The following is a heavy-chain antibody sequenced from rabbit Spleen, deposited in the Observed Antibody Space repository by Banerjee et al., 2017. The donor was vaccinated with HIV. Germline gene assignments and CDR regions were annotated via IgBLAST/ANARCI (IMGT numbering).Heavy chain of an antibody. Sequence: QEQLEESGGGLVKPEGSLTLTCTASGFSFSSSYWICWVRQAPGQGLEWITRIVAGSGGRTFYASWAKGRFTISKTSSTTVTLQMNRLTAADTAPYFCARDVYYNRYKGLALWGPGARVT. D-gene: IGHD1-1*01. CDR3: ARDVYYNRYKGLAL. CDR1: GFSFSSSYW. CDR2: IVAGSGGRT. J-gene: IGHJ4*01. V-gene: IGHV1S45*01.